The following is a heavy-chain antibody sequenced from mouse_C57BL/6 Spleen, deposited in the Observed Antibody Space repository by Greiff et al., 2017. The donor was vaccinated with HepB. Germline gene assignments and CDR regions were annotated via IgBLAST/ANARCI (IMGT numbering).Heavy chain of an antibody. CDR3: ARGLGLPHYFDY. Sequence: EVMLVESGAELVKPGASVKLSCTASGFNIKDYYMHWVKQRTEQGLEWIGRIDPEDGETKYAPKFQGKATITADTSSNTAYLQLSSLTSEDTAVYYCARGLGLPHYFDYWGQGTTLTVSS. CDR1: GFNIKDYY. J-gene: IGHJ2*01. D-gene: IGHD2-2*01. V-gene: IGHV14-2*01. CDR2: IDPEDGET.